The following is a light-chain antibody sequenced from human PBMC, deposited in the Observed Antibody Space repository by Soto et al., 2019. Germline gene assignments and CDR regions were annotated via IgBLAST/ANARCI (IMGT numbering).Light chain of an antibody. Sequence: IVLTQSPGTLSLSPGERATLSCRASQSVSSSYLAWYQQKPGQAPRLLIYDASSRATGIPDRFSGSGSGTDFTLTISRLEPEDFAGYYCQQYGSSSYTFGQWTKLEIK. CDR1: QSVSSSY. CDR2: DAS. V-gene: IGKV3-20*01. CDR3: QQYGSSSYT. J-gene: IGKJ2*01.